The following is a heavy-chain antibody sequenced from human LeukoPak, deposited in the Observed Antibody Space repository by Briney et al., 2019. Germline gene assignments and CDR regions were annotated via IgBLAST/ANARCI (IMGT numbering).Heavy chain of an antibody. CDR3: ARKPNYYRSYNYGMDV. CDR1: GFRLSNYA. CDR2: IAGSPTTM. Sequence: GGSLRLSCAASGFRLSNYAMNWVRQAPGKGLEWVSSIAGSPTTMYYADSVKGRFTISRDNAKNSLYLQVSSLRHEDTAVYYCARKPNYYRSYNYGMDVWGQGTTVTVSS. D-gene: IGHD3-22*01. V-gene: IGHV3-48*02. J-gene: IGHJ6*02.